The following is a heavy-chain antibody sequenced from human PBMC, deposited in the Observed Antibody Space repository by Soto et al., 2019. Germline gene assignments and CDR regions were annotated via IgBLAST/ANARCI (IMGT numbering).Heavy chain of an antibody. J-gene: IGHJ4*02. CDR3: ERIPNYYDSSGYPDY. D-gene: IGHD3-22*01. CDR1: GFSLSTSGMC. Sequence: SGPTLVNPTQTLTLTCTFSGFSLSTSGMCVSWIRQPPGKALEWLALIDWDDDKYYSTSLKTRLTISKDTSKNQVVLTMTNMDPVDTATYYCERIPNYYDSSGYPDYWGQGTLVTVSS. CDR2: IDWDDDK. V-gene: IGHV2-70*01.